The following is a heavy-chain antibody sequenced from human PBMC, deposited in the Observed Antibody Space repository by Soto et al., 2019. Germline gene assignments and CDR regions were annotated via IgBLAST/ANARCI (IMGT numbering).Heavy chain of an antibody. Sequence: EVQLVESGGGLVQPGGSLRISCAASGFTFRKYWMAWVRQAPGKGLEWLANINRDGSEKYYVDSVKGRFTISRDNAKNSLYLQMSSLRVEVTAVYYCARHDDRDANYWGQGTLVTVSS. D-gene: IGHD3-3*01. J-gene: IGHJ4*02. V-gene: IGHV3-7*01. CDR2: INRDGSEK. CDR3: ARHDDRDANY. CDR1: GFTFRKYW.